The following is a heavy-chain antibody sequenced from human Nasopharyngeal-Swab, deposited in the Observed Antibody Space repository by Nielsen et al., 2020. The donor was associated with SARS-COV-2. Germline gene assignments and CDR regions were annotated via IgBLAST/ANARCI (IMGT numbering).Heavy chain of an antibody. CDR3: GRDGGIQLKGAFDI. CDR2: IWYDGSNK. CDR1: GFTFISYG. V-gene: IGHV3-33*01. Sequence: GGSLRLSCAASGFTFISYGMHWVRQAPGKGLEWVAVIWYDGSNKYYADSVKGRFTISRDNSKNTLYLQINSLRAEDTAVYYCGRDGGIQLKGAFDICGQGTIVTVSS. J-gene: IGHJ3*02. D-gene: IGHD5-18*01.